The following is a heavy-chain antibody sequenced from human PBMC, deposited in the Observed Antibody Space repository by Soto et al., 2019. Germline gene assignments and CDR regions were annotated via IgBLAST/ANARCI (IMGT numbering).Heavy chain of an antibody. CDR3: ARLSIADIVGVPAASYYMDV. V-gene: IGHV4-59*08. J-gene: IGHJ6*03. CDR2: IYYSGST. Sequence: SETLSLTCTVSGGSISSYYWSWIRQPPGKGLEWIGYIYYSGSTNYNPSLKSRVTISVDTSKNQFSLKLSSVTAADTAVYYCARLSIADIVGVPAASYYMDVSGKGTTVTVSS. D-gene: IGHD2-2*01. CDR1: GGSISSYY.